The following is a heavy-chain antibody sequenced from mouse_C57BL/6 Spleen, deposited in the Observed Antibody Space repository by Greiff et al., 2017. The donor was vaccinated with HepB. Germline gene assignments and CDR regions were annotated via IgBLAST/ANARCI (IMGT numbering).Heavy chain of an antibody. D-gene: IGHD3-3*01. CDR2: IDPSDSET. Sequence: QVQLQQPGAELVRPGSSVKLSCKASGYTFTSYWMHWVKQRPIQGLEWIGNIDPSDSETHYNQKFKDKATLTVDKSSSTAYMQLSSLTSEDSAVYYCARLGQGRGFDYWGQGTTLTVSS. V-gene: IGHV1-52*01. CDR3: ARLGQGRGFDY. CDR1: GYTFTSYW. J-gene: IGHJ2*01.